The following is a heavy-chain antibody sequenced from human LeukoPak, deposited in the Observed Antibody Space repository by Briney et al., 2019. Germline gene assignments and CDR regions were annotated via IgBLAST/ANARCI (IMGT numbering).Heavy chain of an antibody. CDR2: IYYSGST. Sequence: PSETLSLTCTVSGGSISSGGYYWSWIRQHPGKGLEWIGYIYYSGSTYYNPSLKSRVTISVDTSKNQFSLKLSPVTAADTAVYYCARGCYPYNWFDPWGQGTLVTVSS. V-gene: IGHV4-31*03. D-gene: IGHD2-2*01. CDR1: GGSISSGGYY. CDR3: ARGCYPYNWFDP. J-gene: IGHJ5*02.